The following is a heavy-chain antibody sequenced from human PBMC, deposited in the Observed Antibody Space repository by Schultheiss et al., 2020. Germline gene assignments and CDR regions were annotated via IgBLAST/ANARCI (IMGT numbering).Heavy chain of an antibody. CDR2: IGTAGDP. J-gene: IGHJ4*02. CDR3: GKVHPKNWNYFDY. Sequence: GGSLRLSCSASGFTFSSYDMHWVRQATGKGLEWVSAIGTAGDPYYPGSVKGRFTISRENAKNSLYLQMNSLRAEDTAVYYCGKVHPKNWNYFDYWGQGTLVTVSS. D-gene: IGHD1-1*01. CDR1: GFTFSSYD. V-gene: IGHV3-13*05.